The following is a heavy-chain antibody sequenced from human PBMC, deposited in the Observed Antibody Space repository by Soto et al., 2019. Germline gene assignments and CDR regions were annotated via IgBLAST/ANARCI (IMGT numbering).Heavy chain of an antibody. D-gene: IGHD3-3*01. CDR2: ISSDESNK. J-gene: IGHJ4*02. Sequence: GGSLRLSCAASGFIFSNYAMHWVSKAPGKGLEWVALISSDESNKYYAGSVKGRFTISRDHAKNTRYLQMSSLRVDDTAVYYCAKDWYYTSDYGGKGTRVTVSS. V-gene: IGHV3-30*04. CDR1: GFIFSNYA. CDR3: AKDWYYTSDY.